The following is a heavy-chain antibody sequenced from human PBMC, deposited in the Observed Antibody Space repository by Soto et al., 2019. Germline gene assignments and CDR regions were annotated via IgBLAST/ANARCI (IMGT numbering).Heavy chain of an antibody. D-gene: IGHD3-22*01. CDR1: GGSISSGDYY. CDR2: IYYSGST. V-gene: IGHV4-30-4*01. J-gene: IGHJ3*02. CDR3: ARDGFLYYYDSSGYIPDAFDI. Sequence: QVQLQESGPGLVKPSQTLSLTCTVSGGSISSGDYYWSWIRQPPGQGREWIGYIYYSGSTYYNPSLKSRVTISVDTSKNQFSLKLSSVTAADTAVYYCARDGFLYYYDSSGYIPDAFDIWGQGTMVTVSS.